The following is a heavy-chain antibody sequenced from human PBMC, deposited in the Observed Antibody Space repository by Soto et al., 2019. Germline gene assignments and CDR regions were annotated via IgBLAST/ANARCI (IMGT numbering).Heavy chain of an antibody. CDR2: IYYSGST. J-gene: IGHJ4*02. D-gene: IGHD6-19*01. Sequence: SETLYLTCTVSGGSISSNYWSWIRQPPGKGLEWIGYIYYSGSTSYNPSFKGRVTISVDTSNNQISLKLASVTAADTAVYYCARHSHSSGPYLHFDNWGQGTLVTVSS. CDR3: ARHSHSSGPYLHFDN. CDR1: GGSISSNY. V-gene: IGHV4-59*08.